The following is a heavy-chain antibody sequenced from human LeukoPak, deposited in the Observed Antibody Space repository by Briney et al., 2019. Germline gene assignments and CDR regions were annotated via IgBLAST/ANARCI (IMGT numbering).Heavy chain of an antibody. CDR2: IFHSGNT. CDR3: ARTLYCIGTTCYSPELFKS. J-gene: IGHJ5*02. D-gene: IGHD2-2*01. Sequence: PSETLSLTCAASGYSISSGYHWGWNRQSPGKGLEWIGSIFHSGNTYYNPSLKSRVTLSVYTSMNQFSLKLTSLTAADTAVYYCARTLYCIGTTCYSPELFKSWGQGTLVIVSS. V-gene: IGHV4-38-2*01. CDR1: GYSISSGYH.